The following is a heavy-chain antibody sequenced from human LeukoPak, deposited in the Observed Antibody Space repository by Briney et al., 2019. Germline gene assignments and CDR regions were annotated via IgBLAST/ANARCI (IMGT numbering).Heavy chain of an antibody. D-gene: IGHD6-13*01. CDR1: GFTVSSNY. CDR3: AGPRIAAAGWTDY. V-gene: IGHV3-66*04. J-gene: IGHJ4*02. CDR2: IYGGGST. Sequence: PGGSLRLSCAASGFTVSSNYMSWVRQAPGKGLEWVSVIYGGGSTYYADSVKGRFTISRDNSKNTLYLQMNSLRAEDTAVYYCAGPRIAAAGWTDYWGQGTLVTVSS.